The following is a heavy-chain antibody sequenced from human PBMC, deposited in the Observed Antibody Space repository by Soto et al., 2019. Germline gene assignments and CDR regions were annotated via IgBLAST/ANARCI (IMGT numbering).Heavy chain of an antibody. D-gene: IGHD6-19*01. J-gene: IGHJ4*02. CDR1: GGSISSYY. CDR2: IYYSGST. Sequence: LSLTCTVSGGSISSYYWSWIRQPPGKGLEWIGYIYYSGSTNYNPSLKSRVTISVDTSKNQFSLKLSSVTAADTAVYYCARVSAGSSGRYTHIDFWCPATLGTVST. V-gene: IGHV4-59*01. CDR3: ARVSAGSSGRYTHIDF.